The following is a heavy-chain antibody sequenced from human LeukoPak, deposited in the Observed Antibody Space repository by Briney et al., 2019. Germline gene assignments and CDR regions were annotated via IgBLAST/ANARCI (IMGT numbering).Heavy chain of an antibody. CDR1: GGSISSGDYY. CDR3: ARARPDWGGSGSYFDY. V-gene: IGHV4-30-4*01. J-gene: IGHJ4*02. D-gene: IGHD3-10*01. CDR2: IYYSGST. Sequence: ASQTLSLTCTVSGGSISSGDYYWSWIRQPPGKGLEWIGYIYYSGSTYYNPSLKSRVTISVDTSKNQFSLKLSSVTAADTAVYYCARARPDWGGSGSYFDYWGQGTLVTVSS.